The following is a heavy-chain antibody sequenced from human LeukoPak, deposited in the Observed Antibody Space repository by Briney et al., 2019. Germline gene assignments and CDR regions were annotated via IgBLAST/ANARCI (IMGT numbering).Heavy chain of an antibody. CDR1: GYTFTGYY. CDR3: ARDLPYYDTTGYCDY. CDR2: IDPNSGVP. J-gene: IGHJ4*02. D-gene: IGHD3-22*01. V-gene: IGHV1-2*02. Sequence: GASVKVSCKASGYTFTGYYLHWVRQAPGQGLEWMGWIDPNSGVPIYAEEFQGRVTMTRDASSTTAYMELSRLTSDDTAVYYCARDLPYYDTTGYCDYWGQGTLVTVSS.